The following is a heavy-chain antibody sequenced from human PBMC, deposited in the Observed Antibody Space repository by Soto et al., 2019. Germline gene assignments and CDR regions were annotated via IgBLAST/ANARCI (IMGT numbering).Heavy chain of an antibody. CDR2: IDDRRDTT. CDR3: ARDITVVLRFLEWSNRHMEA. D-gene: IGHD3-3*01. Sequence: PGVSLRLSCAASGFSISSNAMYWVRQAPGKGLEWVSGIDDRRDTTHYADSVKGRFTISRDNSKNTLYLQMNSLRAEDTAVYYCARDITVVLRFLEWSNRHMEAWGQGTKCTGAS. CDR1: GFSISSNA. V-gene: IGHV3-23*01. J-gene: IGHJ6*02.